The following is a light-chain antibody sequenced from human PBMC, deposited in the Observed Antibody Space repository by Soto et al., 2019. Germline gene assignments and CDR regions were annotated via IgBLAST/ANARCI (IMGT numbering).Light chain of an antibody. CDR1: QSISSY. J-gene: IGKJ5*01. CDR3: QQSFSTIIT. CDR2: AAS. V-gene: IGKV1-39*01. Sequence: DIQRTQSPSSMSASVGYRVSITCRASQSISSYLNWYQQKPGKAPKLLIYAASSLQSGIPSRFSGSGSGTDFTLTISSLQNEDFATYYCQQSFSTIITFGQGTRLEIK.